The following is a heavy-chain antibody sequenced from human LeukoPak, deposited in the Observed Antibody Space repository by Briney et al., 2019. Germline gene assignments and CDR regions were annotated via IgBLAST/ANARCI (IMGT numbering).Heavy chain of an antibody. Sequence: ASVKVSCKASVYTFTSYYMHRVRQAPGQGLEWMGIINPSGGSTSYAQKFQGRVTMTRDTSTSTVYMELSSLRSEDTAVYYCARDFYYDSSGYSEYFQHWGQGTLVTVSS. D-gene: IGHD3-22*01. CDR3: ARDFYYDSSGYSEYFQH. J-gene: IGHJ1*01. CDR1: VYTFTSYY. V-gene: IGHV1-46*01. CDR2: INPSGGST.